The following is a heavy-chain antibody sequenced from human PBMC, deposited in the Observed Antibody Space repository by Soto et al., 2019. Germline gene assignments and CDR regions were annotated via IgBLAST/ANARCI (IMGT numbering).Heavy chain of an antibody. D-gene: IGHD2-15*01. J-gene: IGHJ4*02. Sequence: ASVKVSCKASGYTFTSYGISWVRQAPGQGLEWMGWISAYNGNTNYAQKLQGRVTITKDTSKNQVVLTLTNMDPVDTATYYCARILTGSGGHFDNWGQGTLVTVSS. CDR1: GYTFTSYG. CDR3: ARILTGSGGHFDN. V-gene: IGHV1-18*04. CDR2: ISAYNGNT.